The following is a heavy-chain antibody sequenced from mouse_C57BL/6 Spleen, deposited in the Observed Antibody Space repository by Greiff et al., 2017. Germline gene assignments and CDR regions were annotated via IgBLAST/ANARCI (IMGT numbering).Heavy chain of an antibody. J-gene: IGHJ2*01. Sequence: QVQLQQPGAELVKPGASVKLSCKASGYTFTSYWMHWVKQRPGQGLEWIGMIHPNSGSTNYNEKFKSKATLTVDKSSSTAYMQLSSLTSEDSAVYYCARRGGKDCFDYWGQGTTLTVSS. CDR3: ARRGGKDCFDY. CDR1: GYTFTSYW. CDR2: IHPNSGST. V-gene: IGHV1-64*01.